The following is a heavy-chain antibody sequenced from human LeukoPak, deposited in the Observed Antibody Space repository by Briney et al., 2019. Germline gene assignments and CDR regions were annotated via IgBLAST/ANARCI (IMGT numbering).Heavy chain of an antibody. Sequence: PGGSLRLSCAASGFTFSSYAMSWVRQAPGKGLEGVSAISGSGGSTYYADSVKGRFTISRDNSKNTLYLQMNSLRAEDTAVYYCAKDPTIEQFGGLRFSLFDYWGQGTLVTVSS. J-gene: IGHJ4*02. CDR3: AKDPTIEQFGGLRFSLFDY. V-gene: IGHV3-23*01. D-gene: IGHD3-16*01. CDR2: ISGSGGST. CDR1: GFTFSSYA.